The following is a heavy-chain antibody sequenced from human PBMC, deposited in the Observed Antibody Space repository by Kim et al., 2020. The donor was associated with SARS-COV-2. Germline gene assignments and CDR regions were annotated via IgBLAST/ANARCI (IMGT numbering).Heavy chain of an antibody. V-gene: IGHV3-23*01. CDR1: GFTFSSYA. Sequence: GGSLRLSCVASGFTFSSYAMSWVRQAPGKGLEWVSTISASGDGTYYADSVRGRFAISRDSSKNTLYLQMNSLRADDAALYYCARSSTMDVWGQGTTVTIS. CDR2: ISASGDGT. CDR3: ARSSTMDV. D-gene: IGHD3-3*02. J-gene: IGHJ6*02.